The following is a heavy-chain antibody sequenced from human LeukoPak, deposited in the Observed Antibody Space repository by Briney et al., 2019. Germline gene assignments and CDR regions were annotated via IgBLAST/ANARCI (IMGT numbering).Heavy chain of an antibody. J-gene: IGHJ4*02. CDR1: GFTFSSYW. D-gene: IGHD2-15*01. Sequence: GGSLRLFCVVSGFTFSSYWMHWVRQAPGEGLVWVSRISGDGSSTSYADSVKGRFTISRDNIKNTVYLQMNSLRAEDTAVYYCTRGSGGPRGYWGQGTLVTVSS. V-gene: IGHV3-74*01. CDR2: ISGDGSST. CDR3: TRGSGGPRGY.